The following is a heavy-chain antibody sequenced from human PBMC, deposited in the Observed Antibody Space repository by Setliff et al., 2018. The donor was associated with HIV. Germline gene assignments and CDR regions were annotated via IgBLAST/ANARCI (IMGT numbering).Heavy chain of an antibody. Sequence: ASVKVSCKTSGYTFSGYYLHWVRRAPGRGLEWMGWINPNSGATNYARNFQGRVTMTRDTSISTAYMDLSSLTSDDTDVYYCALASIVSTARWNHWGRGTLVTVSS. CDR3: ALASIVSTARWNH. V-gene: IGHV1-2*02. D-gene: IGHD1-26*01. J-gene: IGHJ4*02. CDR1: GYTFSGYY. CDR2: INPNSGAT.